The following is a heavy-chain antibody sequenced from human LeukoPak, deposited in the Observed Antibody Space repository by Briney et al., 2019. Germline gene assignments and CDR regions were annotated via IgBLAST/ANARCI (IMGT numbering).Heavy chain of an antibody. CDR2: INPNSGGT. J-gene: IGHJ4*02. D-gene: IGHD2-21*02. Sequence: ASVKVSCKASGYTFTGYYMHWVRQAPGQGLEWMGWINPNSGGTNYAQKFQGRVTMTRDMSISTAYMELSRLRSDDTAVYYCARHLGGEGLLVVTATTTYYSDYWGQGTLVTVSS. V-gene: IGHV1-2*02. CDR3: ARHLGGEGLLVVTATTTYYSDY. CDR1: GYTFTGYY.